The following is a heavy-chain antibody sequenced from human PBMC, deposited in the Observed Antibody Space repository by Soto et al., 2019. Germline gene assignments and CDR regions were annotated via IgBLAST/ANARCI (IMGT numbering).Heavy chain of an antibody. CDR1: GFTFSSYA. J-gene: IGHJ4*02. V-gene: IGHV3-23*01. CDR3: AKDEASGYDYIAVDY. Sequence: EVQLLESGGGLVQPGGSLRLSCAASGFTFSSYAMSWVRQAPGKGLEWVSAISGSGGSTYYADSVKGRFTISRDNSKNSLYLQMNSLRAEDTAVYYCAKDEASGYDYIAVDYWGQGTLVTVSS. D-gene: IGHD5-12*01. CDR2: ISGSGGST.